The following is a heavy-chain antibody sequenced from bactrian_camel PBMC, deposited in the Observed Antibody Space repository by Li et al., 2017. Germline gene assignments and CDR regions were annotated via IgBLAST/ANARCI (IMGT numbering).Heavy chain of an antibody. CDR1: KYTSSHPC. Sequence: HVQLVESGGGSVQAGGSLRLSCTASKYTSSHPCMAWFRQAPGKEREGIAAIYVGLGNTYYAASVRGRFTISEDNNNNKVVHLQMNSLKPEDTAMYFCASEATVGCGIIGTFRSWGQGTQVTVS. CDR2: IYVGLGNT. J-gene: IGHJ6*01. D-gene: IGHD3*01. CDR3: ASEATVGCGIIGTFRS. V-gene: IGHV3S1*01.